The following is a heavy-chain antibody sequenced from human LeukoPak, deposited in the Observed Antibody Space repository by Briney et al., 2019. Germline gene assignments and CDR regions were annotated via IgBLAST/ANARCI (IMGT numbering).Heavy chain of an antibody. CDR1: GFTFSSYE. D-gene: IGHD1-26*01. CDR2: ISSSGSTI. Sequence: PGGSLRLSSAASGFTFSSYEMNWVRQAPGKGLEWVSYISSSGSTIYYADSVKGRFTISRDNAKNSLYLQMNSLRAEDTAVYYCARDHGGSYYGPSAFDIWGQGTMVTVSS. CDR3: ARDHGGSYYGPSAFDI. V-gene: IGHV3-48*03. J-gene: IGHJ3*02.